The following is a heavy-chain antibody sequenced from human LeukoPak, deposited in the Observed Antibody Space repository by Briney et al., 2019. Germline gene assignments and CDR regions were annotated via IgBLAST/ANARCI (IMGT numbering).Heavy chain of an antibody. CDR1: GFTIRNLW. Sequence: PGGSLRLSCAVSGFTIRNLWMTWVRQAPGKGLECVANIKGDGSEKNYVDSVKGRFTISRDDAKNSLYLQMNSLRAGDTAVYYCVKQAGVYWGQGTLVTVSS. J-gene: IGHJ4*02. D-gene: IGHD6-19*01. CDR3: VKQAGVY. CDR2: IKGDGSEK. V-gene: IGHV3-7*01.